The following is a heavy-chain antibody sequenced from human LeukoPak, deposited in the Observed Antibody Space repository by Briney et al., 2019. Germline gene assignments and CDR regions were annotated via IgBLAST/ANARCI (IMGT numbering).Heavy chain of an antibody. CDR1: GFTVSSYG. CDR2: VSYDGSNK. V-gene: IGHV3-30*18. J-gene: IGHJ3*02. D-gene: IGHD6-19*01. CDR3: AKEIMWGAVAAYDAFDI. Sequence: PGGSLRLSGAASGFTVSSYGMDWVGQAPGKGLEWVAVVSYDGSNKYYADSVKGRFTIARDNSKNTLYLQMNSLRAEDTAVYYCAKEIMWGAVAAYDAFDIWGQGTMVTVSS.